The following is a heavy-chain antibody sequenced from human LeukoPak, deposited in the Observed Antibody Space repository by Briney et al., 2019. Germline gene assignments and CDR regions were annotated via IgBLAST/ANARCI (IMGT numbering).Heavy chain of an antibody. CDR2: ISGSGGTT. CDR1: GFTFTTYA. Sequence: QPGASLRLSCVASGFTFTTYAMMWVRQAPGKGLEWVSAISGSGGTTYYADSVKGRITISRDNSQNTLYLQMNSLRAEDAALFYCARDQGYWGQGTLVTVSS. V-gene: IGHV3-23*01. CDR3: ARDQGY. J-gene: IGHJ4*02.